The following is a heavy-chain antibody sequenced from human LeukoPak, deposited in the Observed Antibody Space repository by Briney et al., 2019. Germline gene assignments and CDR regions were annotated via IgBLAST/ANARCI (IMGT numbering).Heavy chain of an antibody. CDR3: ARLGAPEDIVVVPAAKYYYYMDV. CDR1: GGTFSSYA. CDR2: IIPIFGTA. J-gene: IGHJ6*03. Sequence: ASVKVSCKASGGTFSSYAISWVRQAPGQGLEWMGGIIPIFGTANYAQKFQGRVTMTTDTSTSTAYMELRSLRSDDTAVYYCARLGAPEDIVVVPAAKYYYYMDVWGKGTTVTISS. D-gene: IGHD2-2*01. V-gene: IGHV1-69*05.